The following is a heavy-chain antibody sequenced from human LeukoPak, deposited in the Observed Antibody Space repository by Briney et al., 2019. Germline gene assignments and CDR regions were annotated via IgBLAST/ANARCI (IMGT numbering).Heavy chain of an antibody. CDR2: IYYSGYT. V-gene: IGHV4-59*01. J-gene: IGHJ6*03. CDR3: ARTTMVRGTYYMDV. D-gene: IGHD3-10*01. Sequence: SETLSLTCTVSGGSISSYYWSWIRQPPGKGLEWLGYIYYSGYTNYNPSLKSRVTISVDTSKNQFSLKLSSVTAADTAVYYCARTTMVRGTYYMDVWGKGTTVTISS. CDR1: GGSISSYY.